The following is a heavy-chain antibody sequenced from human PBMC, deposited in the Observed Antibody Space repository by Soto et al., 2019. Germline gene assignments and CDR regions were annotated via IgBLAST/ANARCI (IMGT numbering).Heavy chain of an antibody. J-gene: IGHJ5*01. CDR2: ISAYNGNT. V-gene: IGHV1-18*01. D-gene: IGHD3-16*01. CDR1: GYTFTSYG. CDR3: ARDSHYWGGNWFDS. Sequence: ASMKVSCKASGYTFTSYGISWVRQAPGQGLDWMGWISAYNGNTNYAQKLQGRVTMTTDTSTSTAYMELRSLRSDDTAVYYCARDSHYWGGNWFDSWGQGTLVTVSS.